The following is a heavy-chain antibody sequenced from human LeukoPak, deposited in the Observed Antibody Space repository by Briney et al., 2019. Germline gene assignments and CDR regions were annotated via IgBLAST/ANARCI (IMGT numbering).Heavy chain of an antibody. J-gene: IGHJ4*02. D-gene: IGHD6-19*01. CDR3: ARPGGQWLVSSFLDY. Sequence: GGSLRLSCAASGYTFSSYAMHWVRQAPGKGLEWVAVISYGGSNKYYADSVKGRFTISRDNSKNTLYLQMNSLRAEDTAVYYCARPGGQWLVSSFLDYWGQGTLVTVPS. CDR1: GYTFSSYA. V-gene: IGHV3-30*01. CDR2: ISYGGSNK.